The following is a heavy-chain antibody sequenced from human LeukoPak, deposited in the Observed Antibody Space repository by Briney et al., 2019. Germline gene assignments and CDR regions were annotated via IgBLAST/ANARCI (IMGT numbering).Heavy chain of an antibody. J-gene: IGHJ4*02. V-gene: IGHV3-23*01. CDR2: ISGSGGST. D-gene: IGHD6-13*01. CDR1: GFTFSSYA. Sequence: PGGSLRLSCAASGFTFSSYAMSWVRQAPGKGLEWVSGISGSGGSTYYADSVKGRFTISRDNSKNTLYLQMNSLRAEDTAVYYCARDIYSSSWYYFDFWGQGTLVTVSS. CDR3: ARDIYSSSWYYFDF.